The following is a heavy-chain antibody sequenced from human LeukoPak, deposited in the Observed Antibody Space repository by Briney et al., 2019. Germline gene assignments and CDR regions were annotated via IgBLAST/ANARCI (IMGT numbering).Heavy chain of an antibody. CDR2: IYYSGST. Sequence: SETLSLTCTVSGGSISSYYWSRIRQPPGKGLEWIGYIYYSGSTNYNPSLKSRVTISVDTSKNQFSLKLSSVTAADTAVYYCARGGCNSASCYMAPFDYWGQGTLVTVSS. CDR3: ARGGCNSASCYMAPFDY. J-gene: IGHJ4*02. CDR1: GGSISSYY. D-gene: IGHD2-2*02. V-gene: IGHV4-59*01.